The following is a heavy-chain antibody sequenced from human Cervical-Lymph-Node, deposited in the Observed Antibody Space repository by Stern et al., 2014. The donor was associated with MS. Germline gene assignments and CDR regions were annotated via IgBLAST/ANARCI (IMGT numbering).Heavy chain of an antibody. CDR1: GGSISSGSYY. Sequence: QVQLQESGPGLVKPSQTLSLTCTVSGGSISSGSYYWSWIRQPAGKGLEWIGRIYTSGSTNYNPSLKSRVTISVDTSKNQFPLKLSSVTAADTAVYYCARDLSGEGWFDPWGQGTLVTVSS. J-gene: IGHJ5*02. D-gene: IGHD1-26*01. CDR3: ARDLSGEGWFDP. CDR2: IYTSGST. V-gene: IGHV4-61*02.